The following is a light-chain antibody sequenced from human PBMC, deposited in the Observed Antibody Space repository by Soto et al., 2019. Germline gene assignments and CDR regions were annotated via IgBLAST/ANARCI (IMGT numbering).Light chain of an antibody. J-gene: IGKJ1*01. CDR2: WAS. CDR3: QQYYSTPWT. V-gene: IGKV4-1*01. CDR1: QSVLYSSNNKNY. Sequence: DIVMTQSPDSLAVSLGERATINCKSSQSVLYSSNNKNYLAWYQQKPGQPPKLLIYWASTRESGVPDRFSGSGSATDFTLTISSLPAYDVAVYYCQQYYSTPWTCGQGTKVEIK.